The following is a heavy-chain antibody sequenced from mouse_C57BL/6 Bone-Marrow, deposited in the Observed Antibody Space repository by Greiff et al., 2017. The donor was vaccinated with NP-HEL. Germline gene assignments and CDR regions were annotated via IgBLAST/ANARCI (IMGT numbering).Heavy chain of an antibody. CDR2: IDPSDSYT. D-gene: IGHD2-5*01. V-gene: IGHV1-59*01. Sequence: QVQLQQPGAELVRPGTSVKLSCKASGYTFTSYWMHWVKQRPGQGLEWIGVIDPSDSYTNYNQKFKGKATLTVDTSSSTSYMQLSSLTSEDSAVYYCARWGYYSNYVYYAMDYWGQGTSVTVSS. J-gene: IGHJ4*01. CDR3: ARWGYYSNYVYYAMDY. CDR1: GYTFTSYW.